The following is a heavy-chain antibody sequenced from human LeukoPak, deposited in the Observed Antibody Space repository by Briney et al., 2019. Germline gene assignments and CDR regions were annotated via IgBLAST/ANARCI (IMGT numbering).Heavy chain of an antibody. D-gene: IGHD3-22*01. Sequence: GGSLRLSCAASGFTFSSYSMNWVRQAPGKGLEWVSYISSSSGTIYYADSVKGRFTISRDNAKRSLYLQMNSLRAEDTAVYYCAPDYDSSGFSPAYWGQGTLVTVSS. J-gene: IGHJ4*02. CDR3: APDYDSSGFSPAY. CDR1: GFTFSSYS. V-gene: IGHV3-48*01. CDR2: ISSSSGTI.